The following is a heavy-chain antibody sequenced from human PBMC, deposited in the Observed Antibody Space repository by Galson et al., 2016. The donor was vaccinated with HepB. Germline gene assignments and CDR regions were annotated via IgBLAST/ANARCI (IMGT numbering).Heavy chain of an antibody. Sequence: SLRLSCAASGLTFSSYAMNWVRQGPGKGLEWVSGVSGSGGSTYYADSVKGRFTISRDNSKNTVYMQMSSLRVEDTAVYYCAKEGFTVKAFYYYGIDVWGQGTTVIVSS. D-gene: IGHD3-10*01. CDR2: VSGSGGST. J-gene: IGHJ6*02. V-gene: IGHV3-23*01. CDR3: AKEGFTVKAFYYYGIDV. CDR1: GLTFSSYA.